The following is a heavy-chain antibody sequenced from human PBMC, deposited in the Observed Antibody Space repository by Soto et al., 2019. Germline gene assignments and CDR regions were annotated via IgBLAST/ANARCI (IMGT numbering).Heavy chain of an antibody. CDR2: ISPGGDNI. Sequence: VELVESGGGFVKPGGSLRPSCAASGFSFSLRYMSWIRQSPGRGLEWVSYISPGGDNIQYADFVKGRFTISRDNPKDSLYLQMNSLRVEDTAVYYCVTETQWHFDDWGQGTLVTVSS. V-gene: IGHV3-11*01. CDR1: GFSFSLRY. CDR3: VTETQWHFDD. D-gene: IGHD2-8*01. J-gene: IGHJ4*02.